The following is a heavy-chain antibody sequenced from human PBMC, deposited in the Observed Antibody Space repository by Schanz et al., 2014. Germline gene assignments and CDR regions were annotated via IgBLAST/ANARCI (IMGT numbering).Heavy chain of an antibody. V-gene: IGHV3-23*01. Sequence: DVQLLESGGGLVQPGGSLKLSCAASGLIFSNYVMSWVRQAPGKGLEWVSTIGTSGGTNYAESVKGRFTISRDNAKNSLYLQMNSLRAEDTSVYFCARVRRRIATPSTPSFRNYYYYAMDVWGQGTTVTVSS. J-gene: IGHJ6*02. D-gene: IGHD6-13*01. CDR2: IGTSGGT. CDR3: ARVRRRIATPSTPSFRNYYYYAMDV. CDR1: GLIFSNYV.